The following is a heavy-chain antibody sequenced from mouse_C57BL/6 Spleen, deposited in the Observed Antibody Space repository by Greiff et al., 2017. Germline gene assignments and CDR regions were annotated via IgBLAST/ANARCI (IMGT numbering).Heavy chain of an antibody. J-gene: IGHJ3*01. CDR2: IHPNSGST. CDR1: GYTFTSYW. CDR3: ARRGDSNYDWFAY. D-gene: IGHD2-5*01. Sequence: QVQLQQPGAELVKPGASVKLSCKASGYTFTSYWMHWVKQRPGQGLEWIGMIHPNSGSTNYNEKFKSKATLTVDKSSSTAYMQLSSLTSEDSAVYYCARRGDSNYDWFAYWGQGTLVTVSA. V-gene: IGHV1-64*01.